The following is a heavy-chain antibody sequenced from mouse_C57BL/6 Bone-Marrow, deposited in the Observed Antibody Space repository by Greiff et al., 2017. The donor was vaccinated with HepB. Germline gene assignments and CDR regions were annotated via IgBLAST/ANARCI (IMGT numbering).Heavy chain of an antibody. V-gene: IGHV5-12*01. CDR1: GFTFSDYY. D-gene: IGHD1-1*01. CDR2: ISNGGGST. J-gene: IGHJ3*01. CDR3: ARPYYYPGWFAY. Sequence: EVQLVESGGGLVQPGGSLKLSCAASGFTFSDYYMYWVRQTPEKRLEWVAYISNGGGSTYYPDTVKGRFTISRDNAKNTLYLQMSRLKSEDTAMYYCARPYYYPGWFAYWGQGTLVTVSA.